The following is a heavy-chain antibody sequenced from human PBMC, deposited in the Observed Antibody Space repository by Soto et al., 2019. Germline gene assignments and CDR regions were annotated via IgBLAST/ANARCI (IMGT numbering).Heavy chain of an antibody. J-gene: IGHJ6*02. CDR2: INPNSGGT. CDR1: GYTFTGSY. Sequence: VKVSCRASGYTFTGSYMHWVRQAPGQGLEWRGWINPNSGGTNYAQKFQGWVTMTRDTSISTAYMELSRLRSDDTAVYYCARDIAAAGTVYYGMDVWRQGTTVTVTS. V-gene: IGHV1-2*04. CDR3: ARDIAAAGTVYYGMDV. D-gene: IGHD6-13*01.